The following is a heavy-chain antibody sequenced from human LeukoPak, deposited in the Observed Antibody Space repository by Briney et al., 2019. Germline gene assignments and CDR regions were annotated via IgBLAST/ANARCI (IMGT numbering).Heavy chain of an antibody. J-gene: IGHJ4*02. CDR1: GFTVSSNY. CDR3: TTYLKLG. CDR2: IKTKTEGGTT. Sequence: PGGSLRLSCAASGFTVSSNYMSWVRQAPGKGLEWIGRIKTKTEGGTTDYAAPVKGRFTISRDDSKNTLYLQMNSLKTEDAAVYYCTTYLKLGWGQGTLVTVSS. V-gene: IGHV3-15*01.